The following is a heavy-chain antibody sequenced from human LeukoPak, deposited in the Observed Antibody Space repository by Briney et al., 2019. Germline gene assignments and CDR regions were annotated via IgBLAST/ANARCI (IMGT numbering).Heavy chain of an antibody. D-gene: IGHD3-10*01. Sequence: ASVKVSCKASGYTFTGYYMHWVRQAPRQGLEWMGWINPNSGGTNYAQKFQGRVTMTRDTSISTAYMELSRLRSDDTAVYYCYVIWSGELLHNNWGQGTLVTVSS. CDR1: GYTFTGYY. J-gene: IGHJ4*02. CDR2: INPNSGGT. V-gene: IGHV1-2*02. CDR3: YVIWSGELLHNN.